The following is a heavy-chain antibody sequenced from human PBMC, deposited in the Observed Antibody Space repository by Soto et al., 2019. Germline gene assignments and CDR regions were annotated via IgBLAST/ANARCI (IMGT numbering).Heavy chain of an antibody. CDR1: GFTFSDYY. Sequence: QVQLVESGGRLVKPGGSLRLSCAASGFTFSDYYMSWIRQAPGKGLEWVSYISSTGNTIYYADSVKGRFTISRDNAKNSLYLQMNSLRAEDTAEYYCARVGDSDGYPYYYYGMDVWGQGTPVTVSS. V-gene: IGHV3-11*01. CDR2: ISSTGNTI. CDR3: ARVGDSDGYPYYYYGMDV. D-gene: IGHD3-22*01. J-gene: IGHJ6*02.